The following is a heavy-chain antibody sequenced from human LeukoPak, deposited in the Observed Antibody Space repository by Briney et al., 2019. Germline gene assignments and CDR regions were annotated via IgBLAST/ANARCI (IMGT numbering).Heavy chain of an antibody. V-gene: IGHV4-39*06. Sequence: SETLSLTCTVSGGSISSSSYYWGWIRQPPGKGLEWIGSIYYSGGTYYNPSLKSRVTISVDTSKNQFPLKLSSVTAADTAVYYCARYYHYYDSSGYLDYWGQGTLVTVSS. CDR3: ARYYHYYDSSGYLDY. CDR1: GGSISSSSYY. J-gene: IGHJ4*02. D-gene: IGHD3-22*01. CDR2: IYYSGGT.